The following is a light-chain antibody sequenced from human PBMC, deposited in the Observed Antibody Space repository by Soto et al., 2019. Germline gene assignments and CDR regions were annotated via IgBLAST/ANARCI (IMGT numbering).Light chain of an antibody. J-gene: IGLJ1*01. CDR2: DVS. Sequence: LTQPRSVSGSPGQSVTISCTGTSSDVGGYNYVSWYQQYPGKAPKLIIYDVSSSCYSGSQSGNTASLTISGLQADDEADYYCFSYAGSPTSYVFGTGTKVTVL. CDR3: FSYAGSPTSYV. CDR1: SSDVGGYNY. V-gene: IGLV2-11*01.